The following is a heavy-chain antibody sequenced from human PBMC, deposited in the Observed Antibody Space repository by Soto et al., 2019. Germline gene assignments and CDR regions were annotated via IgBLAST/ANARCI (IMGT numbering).Heavy chain of an antibody. J-gene: IGHJ5*02. D-gene: IGHD3-10*01. CDR1: GGSISSYY. Sequence: SETLSLTCTVSGGSISSYYWSWIRQPPGEGLEWIGYIYYSGSTNYNPSLKSRDTISVDTSKNQFSLKLSSVTAADTAVYYCARGGGGSGSYYRNNWFDPWGQGTLVTVSS. V-gene: IGHV4-59*01. CDR3: ARGGGGSGSYYRNNWFDP. CDR2: IYYSGST.